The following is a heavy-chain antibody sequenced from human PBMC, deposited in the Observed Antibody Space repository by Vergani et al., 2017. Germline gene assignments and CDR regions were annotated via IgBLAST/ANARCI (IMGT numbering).Heavy chain of an antibody. J-gene: IGHJ6*03. Sequence: EVQLVESGGGLVQPGGSLKLSCAASGFTFSGSAMHWVRQASGKGLEWVGRIRSKANSYATAYAASVKGRFTISRDDSKNTAYLQMNSLRAEDTAVYYCARAPPAATYYYYYYMDVWGKGTTVTVSS. V-gene: IGHV3-73*02. D-gene: IGHD2-2*01. CDR3: ARAPPAATYYYYYYMDV. CDR1: GFTFSGSA. CDR2: IRSKANSYAT.